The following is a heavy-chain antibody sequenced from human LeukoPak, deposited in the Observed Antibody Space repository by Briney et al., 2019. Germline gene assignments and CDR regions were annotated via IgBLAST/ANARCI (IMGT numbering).Heavy chain of an antibody. CDR1: GCTFGSFGSHS. Sequence: ASVKVSRKASGCTFGSFGSHSIMWVRQAPGQGLEWMGGIIPVFDTPIYAEKFQGRVTITADEATSTAYMELSTLISEDTAVYYCARDGGYYESQYDIWGQGSLVSVSS. CDR2: IIPVFDTP. V-gene: IGHV1-69*13. J-gene: IGHJ4*02. CDR3: ARDGGYYESQYDI. D-gene: IGHD3-16*01.